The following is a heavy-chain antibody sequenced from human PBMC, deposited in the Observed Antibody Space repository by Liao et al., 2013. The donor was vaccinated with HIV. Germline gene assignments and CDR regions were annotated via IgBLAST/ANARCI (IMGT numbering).Heavy chain of an antibody. CDR1: DGSFSRFY. Sequence: QVQLQQWGAGLLRPSETLSLSCTVYDGSFSRFYWSWIRQPPGKGLEWIGEINQSGSTNYNPSLKSRVTISVDTSKNQFSLKLSSVTAADTAVYFCARVQYDFWSRYHSIYFDYWGQGTLVTVSS. CDR2: INQSGST. D-gene: IGHD3-3*01. J-gene: IGHJ4*02. V-gene: IGHV4-34*01. CDR3: ARVQYDFWSRYHSIYFDY.